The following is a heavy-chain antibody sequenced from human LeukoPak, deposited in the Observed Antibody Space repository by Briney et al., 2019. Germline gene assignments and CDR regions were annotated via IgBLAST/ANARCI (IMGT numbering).Heavy chain of an antibody. CDR2: IWYDGSNK. J-gene: IGHJ4*02. CDR1: GFTFSSYG. D-gene: IGHD6-19*01. V-gene: IGHV3-33*01. Sequence: PGGSLRLSCAASGFTFSSYGMHWVRQAPGKGLEWVAVIWYDGSNKYYADSVKGRFTISRDNSKNTLYLQMNSLRAEDTAVYYCARDSSSGWLFDYWGQGTLVTVSS. CDR3: ARDSSSGWLFDY.